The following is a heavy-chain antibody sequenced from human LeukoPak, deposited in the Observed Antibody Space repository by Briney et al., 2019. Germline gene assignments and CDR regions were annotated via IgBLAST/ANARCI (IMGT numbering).Heavy chain of an antibody. CDR3: ARDSSSSWFSYYYYGMDV. CDR1: GYTFTSYG. CDR2: ISAYNGNT. D-gene: IGHD6-13*01. Sequence: ASVKVSCKASGYTFTSYGISWVRHAPGQGLEWMGWISAYNGNTNYAQKLQGRVTMTTDTSTSTAYMELRSLRSDDTAVYYCARDSSSSWFSYYYYGMDVWGQGTTVTVSS. V-gene: IGHV1-18*01. J-gene: IGHJ6*02.